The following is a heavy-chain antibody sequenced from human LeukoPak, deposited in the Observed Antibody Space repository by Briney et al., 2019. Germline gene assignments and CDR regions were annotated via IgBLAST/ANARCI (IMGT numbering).Heavy chain of an antibody. CDR2: IKQDGSEK. V-gene: IGHV3-7*01. CDR1: GFTFGSYW. Sequence: GGSLRLSCAASGFTFGSYWMSWVRQAPGKGLEWVAHIKQDGSEKYYVDSVKGRFTISRDNAKNSLYLQMNSLRAEDTAVYYCASIFYSIDYIFDYWGQGTLVTVSS. CDR3: ASIFYSIDYIFDY. D-gene: IGHD3-22*01. J-gene: IGHJ4*02.